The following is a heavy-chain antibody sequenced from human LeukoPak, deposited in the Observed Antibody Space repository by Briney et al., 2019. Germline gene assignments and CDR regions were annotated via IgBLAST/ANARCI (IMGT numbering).Heavy chain of an antibody. CDR1: GGSFSGYY. J-gene: IGHJ2*01. CDR2: IYTSGST. Sequence: KASETLSLTCAVYGGSFSGYYWSWIRQPPGKGLEWIGRIYTSGSTNYNPSLTSRVTISVDTSKNKFSLKRSSVPAAEPAGYYCAREKESIAGRAYWYFDLWGRGTLVTVSS. CDR3: AREKESIAGRAYWYFDL. V-gene: IGHV4-4*07. D-gene: IGHD6-6*01.